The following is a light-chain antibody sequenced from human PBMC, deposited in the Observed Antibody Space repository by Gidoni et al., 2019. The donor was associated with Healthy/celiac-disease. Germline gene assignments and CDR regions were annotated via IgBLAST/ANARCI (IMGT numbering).Light chain of an antibody. Sequence: EIVLTQSPGTLSLSPGERATLSCRASKSVSSSYLACYQQKPGQAPRLLIYGASSMATGIPDRFSGSGSGTDFTLTISRLEPEDFAVYYCQQYGSSPPYTFGQGTKLEIK. J-gene: IGKJ2*01. CDR2: GAS. V-gene: IGKV3-20*01. CDR1: KSVSSSY. CDR3: QQYGSSPPYT.